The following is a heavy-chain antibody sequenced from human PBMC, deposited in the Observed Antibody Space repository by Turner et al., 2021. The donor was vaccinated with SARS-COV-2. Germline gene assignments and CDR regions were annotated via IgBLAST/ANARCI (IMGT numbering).Heavy chain of an antibody. CDR1: GFHFRSDA. D-gene: IGHD5-12*01. CDR3: AKGPVIEATIWGTLFSGTFDY. Sequence: EVAPLEFGGGFVQPGGSLRPLCSASGFHFRSDAMIWVRQAPGKGLEWVSAIGGIGGSTCYADSVKGQFTISRDNSKNTLYQQMNSLRAEDTAVYYCAKGPVIEATIWGTLFSGTFDYWGQGTLVTVSS. J-gene: IGHJ4*02. V-gene: IGHV3-23*01. CDR2: IGGIGGST.